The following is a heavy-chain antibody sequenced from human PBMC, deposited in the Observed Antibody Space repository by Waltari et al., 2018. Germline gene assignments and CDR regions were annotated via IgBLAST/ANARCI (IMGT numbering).Heavy chain of an antibody. J-gene: IGHJ3*02. D-gene: IGHD1-1*01. V-gene: IGHV4-38-2*01. CDR1: GYSISRGYY. CDR3: AKTPLEPGRDAFDI. CDR2: ISHSGNT. Sequence: QVQLQESGPGLGEPSETLALTCAVSGYSISRGYYWVCIRQPLGKGLEWIGSISHSGNTYYNPSLKSRVNISVDTSKNQFSLKLSAVTAADTAVYYCAKTPLEPGRDAFDIWGQGTMVTVSS.